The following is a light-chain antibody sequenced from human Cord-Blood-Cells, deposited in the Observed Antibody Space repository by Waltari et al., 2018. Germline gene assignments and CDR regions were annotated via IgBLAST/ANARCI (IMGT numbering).Light chain of an antibody. CDR1: QDISNY. V-gene: IGKV1-33*01. Sequence: DIQMTQSPSSLSASVGDRVTLTCQASQDISNYLNWYQQKPGKAPKLLIYEASNLETGVPSRFSGSGSGTDFTFTISSLQPEDIATYYCQQYDNLPWTFGQGTKVEIK. CDR2: EAS. J-gene: IGKJ1*01. CDR3: QQYDNLPWT.